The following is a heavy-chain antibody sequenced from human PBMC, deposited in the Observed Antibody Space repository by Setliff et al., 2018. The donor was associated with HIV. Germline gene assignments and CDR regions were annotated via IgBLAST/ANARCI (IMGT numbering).Heavy chain of an antibody. CDR1: GFTFSNYA. V-gene: IGHV3-30-3*01. D-gene: IGHD2-15*01. J-gene: IGHJ4*02. Sequence: GGSLRLSCAASGFTFSNYAFHWVRQAPGKGLEWVAVISYDGSNKYYADSVKGRSTISRDNSKNTLYLQMNSLRAEDTAMYYCARPQTYCSGGSCYLGPDYWGQGTLVTVSS. CDR3: ARPQTYCSGGSCYLGPDY. CDR2: ISYDGSNK.